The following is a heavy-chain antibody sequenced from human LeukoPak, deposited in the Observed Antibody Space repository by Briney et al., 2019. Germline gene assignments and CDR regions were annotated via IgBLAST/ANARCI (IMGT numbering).Heavy chain of an antibody. Sequence: GGSLRLSCAASGFTFSSYAMSWVRQAPGKGLEWVSSISSGGTYKYYADSVKGRFTISRDNAQNSLYLQMNSLRAEDSSVYYCARPTTVTTISADAFDIWGQGTMVTVSS. J-gene: IGHJ3*02. CDR2: ISSGGTYK. V-gene: IGHV3-21*01. D-gene: IGHD4-17*01. CDR1: GFTFSSYA. CDR3: ARPTTVTTISADAFDI.